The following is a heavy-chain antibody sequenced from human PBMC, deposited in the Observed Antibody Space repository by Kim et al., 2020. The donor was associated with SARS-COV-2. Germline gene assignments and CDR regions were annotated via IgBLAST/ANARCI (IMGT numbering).Heavy chain of an antibody. CDR3: AREGFRLEPTLRRGWFDP. D-gene: IGHD1-1*01. Sequence: KGRFSISRDNSKNTLYLQMNSVRAEDTAVYYCAREGFRLEPTLRRGWFDPWGQGTLVTVSS. J-gene: IGHJ5*02. V-gene: IGHV3-30*07.